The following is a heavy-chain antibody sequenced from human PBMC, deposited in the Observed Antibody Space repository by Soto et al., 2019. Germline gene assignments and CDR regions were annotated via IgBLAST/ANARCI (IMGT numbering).Heavy chain of an antibody. V-gene: IGHV1-24*01. CDR3: ARAGGSGGPMGHYYYYGMDV. CDR2: FHPDGET. D-gene: IGHD6-19*01. Sequence: ASVKVSCKVSGNTLTELSMHWVRQAPGKGLEWMGGFHPDGETIYAQKFQGRVIMTEDTSTDTAYMELSRLRSDDTAVYYCARAGGSGGPMGHYYYYGMDVWGQGTTVTVAS. CDR1: GNTLTELS. J-gene: IGHJ6*02.